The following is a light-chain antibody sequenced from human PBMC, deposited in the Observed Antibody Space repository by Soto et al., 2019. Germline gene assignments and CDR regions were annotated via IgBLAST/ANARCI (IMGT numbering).Light chain of an antibody. J-gene: IGLJ2*01. CDR2: EVT. CDR3: QSYDSSLSVVV. Sequence: QSVLTQPPSASGSPGQSVTISCTGTSSDVGGSNYVSWYQQHPGKAPKLMISEVTKRPSGVPDRFSGSKSGNTASLSVSGLQPEDEADYYCQSYDSSLSVVVFGGGTKVTVL. V-gene: IGLV2-8*01. CDR1: SSDVGGSNY.